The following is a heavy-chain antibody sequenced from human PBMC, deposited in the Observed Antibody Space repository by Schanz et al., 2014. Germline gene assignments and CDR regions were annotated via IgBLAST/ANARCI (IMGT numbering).Heavy chain of an antibody. J-gene: IGHJ6*02. D-gene: IGHD3-10*01. Sequence: QVQLVQSGAEVKKPGVSVKVSCKASGYTFNNHGISWVRQAPGQGLEWMGWISVYHGHTNYAEKGHGRVTMATDTSTSTAYMELRSLISDDTAVYYCVRDAGWAFGDYHGMDVWGQGTSVTVSS. CDR3: VRDAGWAFGDYHGMDV. CDR1: GYTFNNHG. CDR2: ISVYHGHT. V-gene: IGHV1-18*01.